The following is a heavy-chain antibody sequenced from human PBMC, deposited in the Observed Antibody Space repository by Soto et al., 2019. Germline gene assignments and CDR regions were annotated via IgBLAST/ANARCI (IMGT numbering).Heavy chain of an antibody. D-gene: IGHD1-26*01. CDR3: AKQSGAFDY. V-gene: IGHV3-23*01. J-gene: IGHJ4*02. Sequence: DVQLLESGGGLVQPGGSLRLSCAASRFTFSTYARSWVRQAPGKGLECVSAISGSGGSTYYADSAKDRFTISRDNSKNTMYLQMNSLRAEDTAVYYCAKQSGAFDYWGQGTLVTVSS. CDR2: ISGSGGST. CDR1: RFTFSTYA.